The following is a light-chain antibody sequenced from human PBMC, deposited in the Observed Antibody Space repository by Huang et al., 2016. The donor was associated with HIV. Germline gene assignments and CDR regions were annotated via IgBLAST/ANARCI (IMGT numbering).Light chain of an antibody. CDR1: QSVLYNSNNKNY. J-gene: IGKJ2*01. V-gene: IGKV4-1*01. CDR3: QQYYSTPYT. CDR2: RAS. Sequence: DIVMTQSPDSLAVSLGERATINCKSSQSVLYNSNNKNYLTWYQHKPGQSPKLLIYRASTRESGVPDRFSGSGSGTDFTLTISSLQAEDVAVYYCQQYYSTPYTFGQGTKLEIK.